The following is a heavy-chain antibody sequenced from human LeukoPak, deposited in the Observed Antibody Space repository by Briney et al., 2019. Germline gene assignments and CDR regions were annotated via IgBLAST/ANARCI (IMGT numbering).Heavy chain of an antibody. Sequence: PGGSLRLSCAASGFTFSSYAMSWVRQAPGKGLEWVSAIGGSGGSTYYADSVKGRFTISRDNSKNTLYLQMNSLRAEDTAVYYCAKDRWFGESLHVNAFDIWGQGTMVTVSS. CDR2: IGGSGGST. CDR3: AKDRWFGESLHVNAFDI. CDR1: GFTFSSYA. D-gene: IGHD3-10*01. J-gene: IGHJ3*02. V-gene: IGHV3-23*01.